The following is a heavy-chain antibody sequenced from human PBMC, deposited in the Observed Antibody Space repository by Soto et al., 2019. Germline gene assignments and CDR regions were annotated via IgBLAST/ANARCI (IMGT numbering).Heavy chain of an antibody. CDR3: ARDHITAPVGRSFDF. Sequence: GGSLRLSCAASGFTFSSYWMHWVRQAPGKGLVWVSRIYSGGSTYYADSVKGRFTISRDNSKNTLYLQMNSLRADDTAVYYCARDHITAPVGRSFDFWGQGTLVTVSS. CDR1: GFTFSSYW. V-gene: IGHV3-66*01. J-gene: IGHJ4*02. D-gene: IGHD6-13*01. CDR2: IYSGGST.